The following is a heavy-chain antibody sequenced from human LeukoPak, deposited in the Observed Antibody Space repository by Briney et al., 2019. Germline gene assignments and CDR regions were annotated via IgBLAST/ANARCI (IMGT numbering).Heavy chain of an antibody. Sequence: PSQTLSLTCTVSGGSISSGGYYWRWIRQHPGKGLEWIGYIYYSGSTYYNPSLKSRVTISVDTSKNQFSLKLSSVTAADTAVYYCARSRGRLLWFGELRPWGQGTLVTVFS. D-gene: IGHD3-10*01. CDR2: IYYSGST. J-gene: IGHJ5*02. V-gene: IGHV4-31*03. CDR1: GGSISSGGYY. CDR3: ARSRGRLLWFGELRP.